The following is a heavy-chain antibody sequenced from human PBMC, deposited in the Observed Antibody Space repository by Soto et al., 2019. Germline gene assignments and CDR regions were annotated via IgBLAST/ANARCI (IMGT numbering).Heavy chain of an antibody. Sequence: QIQLVQSGAEVKKPGSSVKVSCKASGGGFSSYAVNWVRQAPGQGLEWMGGIIPLFTTTNYAQRFQGRVTITADDSTTTAYMEVNNLTSEDTAIYYCARSYGSGSYGYFDPWGQGTLVTVSS. CDR1: GGGFSSYA. D-gene: IGHD3-10*01. J-gene: IGHJ5*02. V-gene: IGHV1-69*01. CDR2: IIPLFTTT. CDR3: ARSYGSGSYGYFDP.